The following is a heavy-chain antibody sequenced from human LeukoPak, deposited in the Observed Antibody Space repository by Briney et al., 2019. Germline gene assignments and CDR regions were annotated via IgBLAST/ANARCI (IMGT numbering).Heavy chain of an antibody. CDR2: IWYDGSNK. CDR1: GFTFSSYG. Sequence: PGRSLRLSCAASGFTFSSYGMHWVRQAPGKGLEWVAVIWYDGSNKYYADSVKGRFTISRDNSKNTLYLQMNSLRAEDTAVYYCARAQGVVTAIGGDDAFDIWGQGTMVTVSS. CDR3: ARAQGVVTAIGGDDAFDI. J-gene: IGHJ3*02. D-gene: IGHD2-21*02. V-gene: IGHV3-33*01.